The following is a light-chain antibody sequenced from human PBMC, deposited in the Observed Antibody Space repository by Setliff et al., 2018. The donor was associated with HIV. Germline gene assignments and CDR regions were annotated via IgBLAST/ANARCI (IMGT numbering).Light chain of an antibody. V-gene: IGLV2-14*03. CDR2: DVS. Sequence: QSVLTQPASVSGSPGQSITISCAGTGSAVGGYNYVSWYQQHPGKAPKLMIYDVSNRPSGVSNRFSGSKSGHTASLTISGLQAEDEADYYCSSYTSSNTGVFGTGTKVTVL. J-gene: IGLJ1*01. CDR1: GSAVGGYNY. CDR3: SSYTSSNTGV.